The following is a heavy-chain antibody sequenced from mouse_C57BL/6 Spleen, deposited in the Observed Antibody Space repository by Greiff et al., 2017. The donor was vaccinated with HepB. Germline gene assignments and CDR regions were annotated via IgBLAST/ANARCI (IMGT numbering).Heavy chain of an antibody. D-gene: IGHD1-1*01. V-gene: IGHV1-82*01. CDR1: GYAFSSSW. CDR3: ARRSFTTVVEDY. J-gene: IGHJ2*01. CDR2: IYPGDGDT. Sequence: VQLQQSGPELVKPGASVKISCKASGYAFSSSWMNWVKQRPGKGLEWIGRIYPGDGDTNYNGKFKGKATLTADKYSSTAYMQLSSLTSEDSAVYFCARRSFTTVVEDYWGHSTTLTVSS.